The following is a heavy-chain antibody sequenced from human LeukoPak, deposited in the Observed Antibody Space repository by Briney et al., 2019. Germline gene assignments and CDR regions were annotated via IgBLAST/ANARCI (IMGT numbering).Heavy chain of an antibody. V-gene: IGHV3-23*01. J-gene: IGHJ4*02. CDR2: ISASGGRT. Sequence: PGGSLRLSCAASRFAFSKYAMSWVRRAPGEGLEGVEAISASGGRTYYADSVKGRFTISREKSKNTLYPQMNNLRAEDTAVYYCAKGGWGDPFDYWGQGTLVTVSS. CDR1: RFAFSKYA. CDR3: AKGGWGDPFDY. D-gene: IGHD3-16*01.